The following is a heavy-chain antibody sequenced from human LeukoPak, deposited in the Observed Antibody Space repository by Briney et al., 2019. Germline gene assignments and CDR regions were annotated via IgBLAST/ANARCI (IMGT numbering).Heavy chain of an antibody. CDR2: IYPGDSDT. J-gene: IGHJ4*02. V-gene: IGHV5-51*01. CDR3: ARRQGYSYGQLFDY. D-gene: IGHD5-18*01. CDR1: GYIFTSDW. Sequence: KISCKVSGYIFTSDWIGWVRQVPGKGLEWMGIIYPGDSDTRYSPSFQGQVTISADKSISTAYLQWSSLKASDTAMYYCARRQGYSYGQLFDYWGQGTLVTVSS.